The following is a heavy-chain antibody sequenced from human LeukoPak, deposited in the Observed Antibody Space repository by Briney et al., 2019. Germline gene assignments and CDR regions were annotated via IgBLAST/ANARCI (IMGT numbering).Heavy chain of an antibody. J-gene: IGHJ4*02. CDR3: ARDLIPPGYFDY. CDR1: GGTFSSYA. CDR2: IIPIFGTA. D-gene: IGHD3-16*01. Sequence: GASVKVSCKASGGTFSSYAISWVRQAPGQGLEWMGGIIPIFGTANYAQKFQGRVTITADESTSTAYMELSNLRSEDTAMYYCARDLIPPGYFDYWGQGTLVTVSS. V-gene: IGHV1-69*13.